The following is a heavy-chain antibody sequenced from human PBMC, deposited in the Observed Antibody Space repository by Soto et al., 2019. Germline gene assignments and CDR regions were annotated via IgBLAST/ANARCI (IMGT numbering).Heavy chain of an antibody. V-gene: IGHV4-30-4*01. Sequence: QVQLQESGPGVVEPSQTLSLTCTVSGGSINNNGYFWRWIRQPPGSGLEWIGHIYKSGSTYSNPALKSRLTISVDTSKNPFSLKLSSVTAADTAVYYCARGPSGDKVDYWGQGTLVTVSS. CDR1: GGSINNNGYF. CDR2: IYKSGST. D-gene: IGHD1-26*01. CDR3: ARGPSGDKVDY. J-gene: IGHJ4*02.